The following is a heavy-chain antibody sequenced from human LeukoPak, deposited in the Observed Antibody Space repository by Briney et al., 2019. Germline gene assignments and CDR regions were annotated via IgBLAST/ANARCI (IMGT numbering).Heavy chain of an antibody. D-gene: IGHD6-13*01. V-gene: IGHV4-30-4*08. CDR1: GGSISSGDYY. J-gene: IGHJ5*02. CDR3: ARENQEMWIAAAGTEWFDP. Sequence: KPSETLSLTCTVSGGSISSGDYYWSWIRQPPGKGLEWIGYIYYSGSTYYNPSLKSRVTISVDTSKNQFSLKLSSVTAADTAVYYCARENQEMWIAAAGTEWFDPWGQGTLVTVSS. CDR2: IYYSGST.